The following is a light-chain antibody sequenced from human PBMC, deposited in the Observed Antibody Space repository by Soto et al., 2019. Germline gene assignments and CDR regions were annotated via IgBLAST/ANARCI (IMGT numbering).Light chain of an antibody. CDR3: QRYGTSDFT. J-gene: IGKJ3*01. CDR1: QSVSSSY. Sequence: ELLLTQSPGTLSLSPGDRATLSCRASQSVSSSYLAWYQQKPGQAPRLLIYGSSYRATGIPDRFSGSGSGTDFTLTISRLEPEEFAVYYCQRYGTSDFTFGPGTKVDIK. CDR2: GSS. V-gene: IGKV3-20*01.